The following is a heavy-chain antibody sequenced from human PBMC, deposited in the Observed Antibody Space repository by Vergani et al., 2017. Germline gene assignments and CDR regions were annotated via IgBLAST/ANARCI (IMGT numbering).Heavy chain of an antibody. Sequence: QVQLVQSGAEVKKPGSSVKVSCKASGGTFSSYTISWVRKAPGQGLEWLGWVSPYNGNTNYGQKIQDRVTMTTDTSTRTAYMQLRSLTFDDTSVYYCAGEVFYGDSHMTYRPPSYYGLGIWGQGTKVTVAS. CDR3: AGEVFYGDSHMTYRPPSYYGLGI. CDR2: VSPYNGNT. CDR1: GGTFSSYT. D-gene: IGHD3-16*02. J-gene: IGHJ6*02. V-gene: IGHV1-18*01.